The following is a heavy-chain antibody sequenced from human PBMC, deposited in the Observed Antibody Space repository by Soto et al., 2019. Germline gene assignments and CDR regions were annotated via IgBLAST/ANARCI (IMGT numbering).Heavy chain of an antibody. J-gene: IGHJ1*01. Sequence: GGSLRLSCAASGSTFSSYAMSWVRQAPGKGLEWVSAISGSGGSTYYADSVKGRFTISRDNSKNTLYLQMNSLRAEDTAVYYCATHSGSYLSRIQHWGQGTLVTVSS. CDR3: ATHSGSYLSRIQH. CDR2: ISGSGGST. V-gene: IGHV3-23*01. D-gene: IGHD1-26*01. CDR1: GSTFSSYA.